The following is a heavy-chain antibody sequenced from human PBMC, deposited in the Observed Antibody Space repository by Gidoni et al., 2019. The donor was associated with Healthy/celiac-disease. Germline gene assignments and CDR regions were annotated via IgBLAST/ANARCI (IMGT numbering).Heavy chain of an antibody. Sequence: QVQLQESGPGLVKPSETLSLTCTVSGGSVSSGSYYWSWIRQPPGKGLEWIGYIYYSGSTNYNPSLKSRVTISVDTSKNQFSLKLSSVTAADTAVYYCARAGGMYYFDYWGQGTLVTVSS. J-gene: IGHJ4*02. CDR3: ARAGGMYYFDY. V-gene: IGHV4-61*01. CDR2: IYYSGST. CDR1: GGSVSSGSYY. D-gene: IGHD3-16*01.